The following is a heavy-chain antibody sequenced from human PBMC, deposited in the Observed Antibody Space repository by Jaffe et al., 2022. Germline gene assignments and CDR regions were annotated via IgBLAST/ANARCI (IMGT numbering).Heavy chain of an antibody. V-gene: IGHV3-30*02. D-gene: IGHD6-13*01. J-gene: IGHJ6*03. Sequence: QVQLVESGGGVVQPGGSLRLSCAASGFTFSSYGMHWVRQAPGKGLEWVAFIRYDGSNKYYADSVKGRFTISRDNSKNTLYLQMNSLRAEDTAVYYCAKVGEYSSSWNYYYMDVWGKGTTVTVSS. CDR3: AKVGEYSSSWNYYYMDV. CDR2: IRYDGSNK. CDR1: GFTFSSYG.